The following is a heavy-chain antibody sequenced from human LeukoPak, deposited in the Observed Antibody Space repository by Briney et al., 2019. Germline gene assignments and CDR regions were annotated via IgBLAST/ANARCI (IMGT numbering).Heavy chain of an antibody. J-gene: IGHJ4*02. CDR2: IKQDGSEK. D-gene: IGHD6-19*01. V-gene: IGHV3-7*01. CDR3: ASVSWYSSGWYGDFDY. Sequence: GGSLRLSCAASGFTFSSYWMSWVRQAPGKGLEWVANIKQDGSEKYYVDSVKGRFTISRDNAKNSLYLQMNSLRAEDTAVYYCASVSWYSSGWYGDFDYWGQGILVTVSS. CDR1: GFTFSSYW.